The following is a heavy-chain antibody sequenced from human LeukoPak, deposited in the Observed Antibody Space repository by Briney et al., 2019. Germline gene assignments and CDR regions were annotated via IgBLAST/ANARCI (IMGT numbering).Heavy chain of an antibody. CDR2: ISYDGSNK. D-gene: IGHD6-19*01. Sequence: PGGSLRLSCAASGFTFSSYAMHWVRQAPGKGLEWVAVISYDGSNKYYADSVKGRFTISRDNSKNTLYLQMNSLRAEDTAVYYCARDLSGPVAVAGNDYWGQGTLVTVSS. CDR3: ARDLSGPVAVAGNDY. V-gene: IGHV3-30-3*01. CDR1: GFTFSSYA. J-gene: IGHJ4*02.